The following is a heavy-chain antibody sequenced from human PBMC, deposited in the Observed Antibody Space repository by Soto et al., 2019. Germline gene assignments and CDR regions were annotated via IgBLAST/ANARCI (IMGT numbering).Heavy chain of an antibody. CDR2: INSDGSST. J-gene: IGHJ4*02. D-gene: IGHD3-9*01. Sequence: GGSLRLSCAAYGFTFSSYWMHWVRQAPGKGLVWVSRINSDGSSTSYADSVKGRFTISRDNAKNTLYLQMNSLRAEDTAVYYCASQHYDILTGYQPYYFDYWGQGTLVTVSS. V-gene: IGHV3-74*01. CDR3: ASQHYDILTGYQPYYFDY. CDR1: GFTFSSYW.